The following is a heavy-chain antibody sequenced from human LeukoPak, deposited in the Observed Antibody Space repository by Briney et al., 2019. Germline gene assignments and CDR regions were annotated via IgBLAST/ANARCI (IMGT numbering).Heavy chain of an antibody. Sequence: GGSLRLSCAASGFTFSSYAMSWVRQAPGKGLEWVSAISGSGGSTYYADSVKGRSTISRDNSKNTLYLQMNSLRAEDTAVYCCAKDNAVVVPAASDYWGQGTLVTVSS. J-gene: IGHJ4*02. V-gene: IGHV3-23*01. CDR2: ISGSGGST. CDR1: GFTFSSYA. D-gene: IGHD2-2*01. CDR3: AKDNAVVVPAASDY.